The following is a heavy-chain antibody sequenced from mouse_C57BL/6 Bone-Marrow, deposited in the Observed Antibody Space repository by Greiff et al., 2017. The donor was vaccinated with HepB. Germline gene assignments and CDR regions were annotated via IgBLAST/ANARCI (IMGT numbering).Heavy chain of an antibody. D-gene: IGHD1-1*01. Sequence: QVQLQQPGAELVKPGASVKMSCKASGYTFTSYWITWVKQRPGQGLEWIGDIYPGSGSTNYNEKFKSKAKLTVDTSSSTGYMQLSSLTSEDSAVYYCARGNYGSSYSWFAYWGQGTLVTVSA. J-gene: IGHJ3*01. V-gene: IGHV1-55*01. CDR1: GYTFTSYW. CDR2: IYPGSGST. CDR3: ARGNYGSSYSWFAY.